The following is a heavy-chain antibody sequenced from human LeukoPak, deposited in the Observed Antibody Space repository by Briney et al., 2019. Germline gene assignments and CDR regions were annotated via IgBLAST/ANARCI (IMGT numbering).Heavy chain of an antibody. V-gene: IGHV4-38-2*01. CDR1: GYSISSGYY. D-gene: IGHD6-19*01. CDR2: IYYSGST. J-gene: IGHJ4*02. Sequence: PSETLSLTCAVSGYSISSGYYWAWIRQPPGKGLEWIGSIYYSGSTYYNPSLKSRVTMSVDTSKNQFSLKLSSVTAADTAVYYCARHALTWAVATHYFDYWGQGTLVTVSS. CDR3: ARHALTWAVATHYFDY.